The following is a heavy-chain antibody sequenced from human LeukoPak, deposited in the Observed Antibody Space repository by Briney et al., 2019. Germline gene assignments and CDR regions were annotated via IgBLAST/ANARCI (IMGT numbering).Heavy chain of an antibody. CDR1: GYTLTELS. CDR2: FDPEDGET. V-gene: IGHV1-24*01. J-gene: IGHJ6*03. D-gene: IGHD3-3*01. Sequence: ASVKVSCKVSGYTLTELSMHWVRQAPGKGLELMGGFDPEDGETIYAQKFQGRVTMTEDTSTDTAYMELSSLRSDDTAVYYCARLKNAGVAYYYYMDVWGKGTTVTVSS. CDR3: ARLKNAGVAYYYYMDV.